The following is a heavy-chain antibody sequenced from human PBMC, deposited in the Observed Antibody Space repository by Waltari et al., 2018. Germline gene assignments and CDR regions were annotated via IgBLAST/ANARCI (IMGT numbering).Heavy chain of an antibody. V-gene: IGHV1-69*08. CDR3: ARDLEAVAMGGEY. CDR2: IIPILGIA. D-gene: IGHD6-19*01. J-gene: IGHJ4*02. CDR1: GGTFRSYT. Sequence: QVQLVQSGAEVKKPGSSVKVSCKASGGTFRSYTISWVRQAPGQGLEWMGRIIPILGIANYAQKFQGRVTITADKSTSTAYMELRSLRSEDTAVYYCARDLEAVAMGGEYWGQGTLVTVSS.